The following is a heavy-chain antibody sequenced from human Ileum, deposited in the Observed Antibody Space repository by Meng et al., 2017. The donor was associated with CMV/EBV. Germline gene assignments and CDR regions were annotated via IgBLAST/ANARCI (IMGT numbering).Heavy chain of an antibody. D-gene: IGHD6-6*01. V-gene: IGHV3-23*01. J-gene: IGHJ4*02. CDR1: GFTFSSYD. CDR3: DASDY. CDR2: ITGSGGRT. Sequence: GESLKISCAASGFTFSSYDMSWARQAPGKGLEWVSTITGSGGRTHYADSVKGRFTISRDNSKNTLYLQMNSLRADDAAVYYCDASDYWGQGTQVTVSS.